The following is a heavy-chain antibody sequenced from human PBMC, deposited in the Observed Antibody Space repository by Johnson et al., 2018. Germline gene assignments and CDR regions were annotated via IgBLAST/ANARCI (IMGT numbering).Heavy chain of an antibody. Sequence: QVQLVESGGGVVQPGRSLRLSCAASGFTFSSYAMHWVRQAPGKGLEWVAVISYDGSNKYYADSVKGRFTISRDNSKNTLYLQMNSLRAEDTDVYYWGRDGYDFWRGHTPPYYYYYMDVWGKGTTVTVSS. CDR2: ISYDGSNK. D-gene: IGHD3-3*01. CDR1: GFTFSSYA. CDR3: GRDGYDFWRGHTPPYYYYYMDV. V-gene: IGHV3-30-3*01. J-gene: IGHJ6*03.